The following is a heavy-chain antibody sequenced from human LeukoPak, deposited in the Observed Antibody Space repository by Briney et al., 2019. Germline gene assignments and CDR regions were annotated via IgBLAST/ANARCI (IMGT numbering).Heavy chain of an antibody. CDR1: SGFITTYY. V-gene: IGHV4-59*01. CDR3: AREVDRRFDT. Sequence: SETLSLTCTVSSGFITTYYWTWIRQSPGNGLEWIGYNYYSGTTKYNPSLKSRATISVDTSKNQFSLNLRSLTPADTAVYYCAREVDRRFDTWGQGVLVSVSS. J-gene: IGHJ5*02. CDR2: NYYSGTT.